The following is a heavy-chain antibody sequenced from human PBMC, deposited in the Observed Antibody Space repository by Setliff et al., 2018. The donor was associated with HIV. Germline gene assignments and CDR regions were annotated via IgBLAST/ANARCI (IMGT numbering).Heavy chain of an antibody. J-gene: IGHJ5*02. CDR3: ATMACSGGNCYAVS. V-gene: IGHV3-23*01. CDR1: GFTFSSFA. CDR2: ISARGAGT. Sequence: PGGSLRLSCAASGFTFSSFAMNWVRQAPGKGLEWVSIISARGAGTYYADSVKDRFTISRDNSKNTLYLQMSGLRAEDTAVYYCATMACSGGNCYAVSWGQGALVTVSS. D-gene: IGHD2-15*01.